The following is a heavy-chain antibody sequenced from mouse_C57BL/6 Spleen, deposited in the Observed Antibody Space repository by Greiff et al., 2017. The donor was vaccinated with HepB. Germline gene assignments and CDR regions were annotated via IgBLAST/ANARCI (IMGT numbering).Heavy chain of an antibody. CDR2: IWSGGST. CDR3: ARDLAHYYGSSYGYFDV. J-gene: IGHJ1*03. CDR1: GFSLTSYG. Sequence: VKLMESGPGLVQPSQSLSITCTVSGFSLTSYGVHWVRQSPGKGLEWLGVIWSGGSTDYNAAFISRLSISKDNSKSQVFFKMNSLQADDTAIYYCARDLAHYYGSSYGYFDVWGTGTTVTVSS. V-gene: IGHV2-2*01. D-gene: IGHD1-1*01.